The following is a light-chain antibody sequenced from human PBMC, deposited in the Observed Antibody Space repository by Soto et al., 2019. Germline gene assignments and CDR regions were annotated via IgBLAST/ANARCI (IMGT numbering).Light chain of an antibody. CDR2: LKSDGSH. CDR3: QTWGSGIVV. J-gene: IGLJ2*01. V-gene: IGLV4-69*01. CDR1: SGHSNYA. Sequence: QPVLTQAPSASASLGASVKLTCTLSSGHSNYAIAWHQQQSEKGPRYLMKLKSDGSHNKGDGIPDRFSGSSSGAERYLTISSLQSEDEADYYCQTWGSGIVVFGGGTKLTVL.